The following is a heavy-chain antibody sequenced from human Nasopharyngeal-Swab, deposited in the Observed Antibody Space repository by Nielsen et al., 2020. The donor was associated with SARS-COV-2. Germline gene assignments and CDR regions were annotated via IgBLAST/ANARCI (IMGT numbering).Heavy chain of an antibody. J-gene: IGHJ2*01. CDR2: INHSGST. CDR3: ARVRRGLTNWYFDL. Sequence: SETLSLTCAVYGGSFSGYYWSWIRQPPGKGLEWIGEINHSGSTNYNPSLKSRVTISVDTSKNQFSLKLSSVTAADTAMYYCARVRRGLTNWYFDLWGRGTLVTVSS. V-gene: IGHV4-34*01. D-gene: IGHD1/OR15-1a*01. CDR1: GGSFSGYY.